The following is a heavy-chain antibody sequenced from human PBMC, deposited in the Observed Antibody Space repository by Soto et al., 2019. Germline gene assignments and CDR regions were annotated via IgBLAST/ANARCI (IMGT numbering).Heavy chain of an antibody. D-gene: IGHD3-16*01. J-gene: IGHJ4*02. V-gene: IGHV3-53*01. CDR2: IFSGGNT. CDR1: GFTVSSHY. CDR3: ARGPQSGVTAYVRSYFDW. Sequence: GGSLRLSCAASGFTVSSHYMSWVRQAPGQGLEWVSVIFSGGNTYYADSVKGRFTISRDNSGSTLYLQMKSLRAEDTAVYYCARGPQSGVTAYVRSYFDWWGQGTLVTVSS.